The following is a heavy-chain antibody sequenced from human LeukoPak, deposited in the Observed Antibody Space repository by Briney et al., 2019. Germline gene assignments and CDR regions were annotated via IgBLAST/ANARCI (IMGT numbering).Heavy chain of an antibody. CDR1: GGPLSGYH. D-gene: IGHD6-25*01. CDR3: ERTASALAASWAGGGLYI. J-gene: IGHJ3*02. Sequence: SETLSLTCAVYGGPLSGYHWSWIRQPPGKGLEWIGEINHSGSTNYNPSLKSRVTISVDTSKNQFSLKLSSVTAADTAVYYCERTASALAASWAGGGLYIWAQGTMVTVSS. V-gene: IGHV4-34*01. CDR2: INHSGST.